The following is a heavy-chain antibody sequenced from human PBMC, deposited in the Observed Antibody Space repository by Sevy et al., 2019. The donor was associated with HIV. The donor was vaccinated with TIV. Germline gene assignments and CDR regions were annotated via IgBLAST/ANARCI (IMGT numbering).Heavy chain of an antibody. V-gene: IGHV3-74*01. D-gene: IGHD2-15*01. CDR2: VNSDGSST. Sequence: GGSLRLSCAASGFTFSSCWMHWVRQAPGKGPVWVSGVNSDGSSTNYADSVKGRFTMSRDSAKNTLYLQMNSLRAEDTAVYFWVAANTGQDYWGQGTLVTVSS. CDR3: VAANTGQDY. CDR1: GFTFSSCW. J-gene: IGHJ4*02.